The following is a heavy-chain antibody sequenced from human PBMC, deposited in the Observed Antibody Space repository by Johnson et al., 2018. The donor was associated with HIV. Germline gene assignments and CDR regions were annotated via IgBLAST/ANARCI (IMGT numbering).Heavy chain of an antibody. CDR2: IRYDGSNK. Sequence: VQVLESGGGLVQPGGSLRLSCAASGFTVSSNYMSWIRQGPGKGLEWMAFIRYDGSNKYCADSVKGRFIISRDNSKNTLYLQLNTLRAADTAVYYCARDWDAYGAFDIWGQGTMVTVSS. CDR1: GFTVSSNY. CDR3: ARDWDAYGAFDI. J-gene: IGHJ3*02. V-gene: IGHV3-30*02. D-gene: IGHD1-26*01.